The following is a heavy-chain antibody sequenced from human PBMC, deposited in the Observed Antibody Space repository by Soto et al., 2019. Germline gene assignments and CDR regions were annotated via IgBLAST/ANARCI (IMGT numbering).Heavy chain of an antibody. CDR3: ARGPQRGSLNNWFEP. CDR1: GYTFTSYG. V-gene: IGHV1-18*01. CDR2: ISAYNGNT. Sequence: ASVKVSCKASGYTFTSYGISWVRQAPGQGLEWMGWISAYNGNTNYAQKLQGRVTMTTDTSTSTAYMELRSLGPDDTAVYYCARGPQRGSLNNWFEPWGQGTMVTLSS. D-gene: IGHD1-26*01. J-gene: IGHJ5*02.